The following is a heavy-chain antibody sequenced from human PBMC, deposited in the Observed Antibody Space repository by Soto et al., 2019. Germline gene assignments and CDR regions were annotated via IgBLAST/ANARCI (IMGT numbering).Heavy chain of an antibody. CDR1: GGSFSGYY. CDR3: ARGGGYSYGYAFDY. D-gene: IGHD5-18*01. Sequence: PSETLSLTCAVYGGSFSGYYWSWIRQPPGKGLEWIGEINHSGSTNYNPSLKSRVTISVDTSKNQFSLKLSSVTAADTAVYYCARGGGYSYGYAFDYWGQGTLVTVYS. V-gene: IGHV4-34*01. J-gene: IGHJ4*02. CDR2: INHSGST.